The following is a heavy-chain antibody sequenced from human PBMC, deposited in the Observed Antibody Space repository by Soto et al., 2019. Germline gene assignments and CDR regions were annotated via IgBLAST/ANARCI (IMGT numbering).Heavy chain of an antibody. CDR1: GFTFSSYW. CDR3: ARGGFLEWWNYDRDV. J-gene: IGHJ6*03. D-gene: IGHD3-3*01. CDR2: IKSDGSYT. V-gene: IGHV3-74*01. Sequence: PGGSLRLSCAASGFTFSSYWMHWVRQASGKGLVWVSRIKSDGSYTRYADSVKGRFTISRDNAKNTVDLQMNSLRAEDTAVYYCARGGFLEWWNYDRDVWGKGTTFTFSS.